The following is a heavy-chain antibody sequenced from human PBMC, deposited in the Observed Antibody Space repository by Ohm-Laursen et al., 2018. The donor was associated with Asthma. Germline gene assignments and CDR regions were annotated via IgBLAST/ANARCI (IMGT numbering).Heavy chain of an antibody. CDR1: GYTFTSYG. D-gene: IGHD5-12*01. CDR2: ISAYNGNT. CDR3: ARVVDETYYYYGMDV. J-gene: IGHJ6*02. Sequence: SVKVSCKVSGYTFTSYGISWVRQAPGQGLEWMGWISAYNGNTNYAQKLQGRVTITADESTSTAYMELSSLRSEDTAVYYCARVVDETYYYYGMDVWGQGTTVTVSS. V-gene: IGHV1-18*01.